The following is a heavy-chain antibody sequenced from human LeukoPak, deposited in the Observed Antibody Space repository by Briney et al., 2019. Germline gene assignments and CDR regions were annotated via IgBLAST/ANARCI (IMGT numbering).Heavy chain of an antibody. CDR1: GYTFTSYW. J-gene: IGHJ4*02. CDR2: IDPSDSYT. D-gene: IGHD6-6*01. Sequence: GESLKISCKGSGYTFTSYWINWVRQMPGKGLEWMGKIDPSDSYTNYSPSFQGHVTISTDKSISTAYLQWSSLKASDTAIYYCARRGRSSSNFDFWGQGTLVTVSS. V-gene: IGHV5-10-1*01. CDR3: ARRGRSSSNFDF.